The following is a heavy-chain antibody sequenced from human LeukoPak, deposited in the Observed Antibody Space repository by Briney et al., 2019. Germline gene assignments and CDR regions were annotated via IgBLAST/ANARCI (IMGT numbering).Heavy chain of an antibody. D-gene: IGHD5-24*01. CDR3: ARDQRDGYNYLY. Sequence: ASVKVSCKVSGYTLTELSMHWVRQAPGKGLEWMGGFDPEDGETIYAQKFQGRVTMTEDTSTDTAYMELSSLRSEDTAVYYCARDQRDGYNYLYWGQGTLVTVSS. V-gene: IGHV1-24*01. CDR2: FDPEDGET. J-gene: IGHJ4*02. CDR1: GYTLTELS.